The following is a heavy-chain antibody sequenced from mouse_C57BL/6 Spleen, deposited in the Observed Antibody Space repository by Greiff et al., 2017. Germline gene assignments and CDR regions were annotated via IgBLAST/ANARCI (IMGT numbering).Heavy chain of an antibody. D-gene: IGHD1-3*01. Sequence: QVQLQQSGAELVMPGASVKLSCKASGYTFTSYWMHWVKQRPGQGLEWIGEIDPSDSYTNYNQKFKGKSTLTVDKSSSTAYMQLSSLTSEDSAVYYCASANSGVKGGLYYAMDYWGQGTSVTVSS. CDR2: IDPSDSYT. CDR1: GYTFTSYW. V-gene: IGHV1-69*01. J-gene: IGHJ4*01. CDR3: ASANSGVKGGLYYAMDY.